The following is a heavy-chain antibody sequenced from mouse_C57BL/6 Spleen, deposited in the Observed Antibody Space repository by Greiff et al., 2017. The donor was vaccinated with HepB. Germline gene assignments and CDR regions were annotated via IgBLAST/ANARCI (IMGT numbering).Heavy chain of an antibody. CDR1: GYTFTDYN. J-gene: IGHJ4*01. CDR2: INPNNGGT. CDR3: ARSRGDGNYGSAMDY. Sequence: EVQLQQSGPELVKPGASVKIPCKASGYTFTDYNMDWVKQSHGKSLEWIGDINPNNGGTIYNQKFKGKATLTVDKSSSTAYMELRSLTSEDTAVYYCARSRGDGNYGSAMDYWGQGTSVTVSS. V-gene: IGHV1-18*01. D-gene: IGHD2-1*01.